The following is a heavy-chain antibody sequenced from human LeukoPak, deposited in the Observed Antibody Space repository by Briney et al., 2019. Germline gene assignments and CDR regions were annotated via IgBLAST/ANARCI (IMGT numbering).Heavy chain of an antibody. CDR3: ARGPYYCSGTSCLNWFDP. CDR2: IYTSGST. Sequence: SETLSVTCTVSGDSISSGSSYWSRIRQPAGEGLEWIGRIYTSGSTDYNPSLKSRVTISVDTSKNQFSLKLNSVTAADTAVYFCARGPYYCSGTSCLNWFDPWGQGTLVTVSS. CDR1: GDSISSGSSY. J-gene: IGHJ5*02. D-gene: IGHD2-2*01. V-gene: IGHV4-61*02.